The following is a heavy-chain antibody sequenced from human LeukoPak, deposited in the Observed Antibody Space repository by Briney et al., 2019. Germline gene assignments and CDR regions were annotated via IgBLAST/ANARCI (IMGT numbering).Heavy chain of an antibody. J-gene: IGHJ6*03. V-gene: IGHV3-74*01. D-gene: IGHD4-17*01. Sequence: GGSLRLSCAASGFTFSRYWMSWVRQAPGKGLVWVSRINSDGSSTSYADSVKGRFTISRDNAKNTLYLQMNSLRAEDTAVYYCASWGYGDYLIIENYYYYMDVWGKGTTVTISS. CDR1: GFTFSRYW. CDR3: ASWGYGDYLIIENYYYYMDV. CDR2: INSDGSST.